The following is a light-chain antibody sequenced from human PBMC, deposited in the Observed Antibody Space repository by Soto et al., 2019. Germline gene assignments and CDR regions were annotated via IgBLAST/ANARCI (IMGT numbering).Light chain of an antibody. CDR3: RQYKSSST. CDR2: KAS. V-gene: IGKV1-5*03. Sequence: DIQMTQPPSTLSASVGDTVTITCRASESISIWLARYQQKPGKAPNLLINKASSLQSEVPSRFSGSGSGTEFTLTITSLQPDDFGVYYCRQYKSSSTFGQGTKVDIK. J-gene: IGKJ1*01. CDR1: ESISIW.